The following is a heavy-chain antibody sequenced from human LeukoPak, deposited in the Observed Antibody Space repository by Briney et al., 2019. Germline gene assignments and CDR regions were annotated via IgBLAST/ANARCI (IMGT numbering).Heavy chain of an antibody. D-gene: IGHD3-22*01. CDR2: ISGSGGST. CDR3: AKEFGVRYYDSSGYTDDY. J-gene: IGHJ4*02. CDR1: GFTFSSYG. Sequence: GGSLRLSCAASGFTFSSYGMHWVRQAPGKGLEWVSAISGSGGSTYYADSVKGRFTISRDNSKNTLYLQMNSLRAEDTAVYYCAKEFGVRYYDSSGYTDDYWGQGTLVTVSS. V-gene: IGHV3-23*01.